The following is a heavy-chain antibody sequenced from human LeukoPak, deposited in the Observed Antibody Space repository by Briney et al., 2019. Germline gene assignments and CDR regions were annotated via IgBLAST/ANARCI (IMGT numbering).Heavy chain of an antibody. Sequence: SETLSLTCAVYGGSFSGYYWSWIRQPPGKGLEWIGEINHSGSTNYNPPLKSRVTISVDTSKNQFSLKLSSVTAADTAVYYCARTSWFGGAFDIWGQGTMVTVSS. CDR1: GGSFSGYY. CDR2: INHSGST. V-gene: IGHV4-34*01. J-gene: IGHJ3*02. D-gene: IGHD3-10*01. CDR3: ARTSWFGGAFDI.